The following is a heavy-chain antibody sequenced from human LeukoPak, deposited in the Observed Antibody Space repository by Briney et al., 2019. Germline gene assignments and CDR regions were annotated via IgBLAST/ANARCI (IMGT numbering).Heavy chain of an antibody. CDR2: ISSSGSTI. CDR3: ARGRSYYYDSSGRENWFDP. V-gene: IGHV3-11*01. Sequence: GGSLRLSCAASGFTFSDYYMSWIRQAPGKGLEWVSYISSSGSTIYYADSVKGRFTISRDNAKNSLYLQMNSLRAEDTAVYYCARGRSYYYDSSGRENWFDPWGQGTLVTVSS. D-gene: IGHD3-22*01. CDR1: GFTFSDYY. J-gene: IGHJ5*02.